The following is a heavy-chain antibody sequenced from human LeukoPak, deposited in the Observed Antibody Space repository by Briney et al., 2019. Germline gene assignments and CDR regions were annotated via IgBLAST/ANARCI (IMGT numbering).Heavy chain of an antibody. D-gene: IGHD4-17*01. Sequence: PGGSLRLSCAASGFTFRTYSMNWVRQAPGKGLEWVSYISSSSSTIHYADSVRGRFTIPRDNAKNSLYLQINSPRDEDTAVYYCARAFYGDYGMDVWGQGTTVTVSS. CDR3: ARAFYGDYGMDV. J-gene: IGHJ6*02. CDR2: ISSSSSTI. V-gene: IGHV3-48*02. CDR1: GFTFRTYS.